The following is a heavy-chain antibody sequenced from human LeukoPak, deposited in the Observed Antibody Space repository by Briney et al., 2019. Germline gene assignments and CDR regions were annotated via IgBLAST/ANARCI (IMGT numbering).Heavy chain of an antibody. CDR2: GFYSGST. J-gene: IGHJ4*02. V-gene: IGHV4-61*01. D-gene: IGHD4-17*01. Sequence: SETLSLTCTVSGGPVSSASHYWSWIRQPSGKGLEWIGFGFYSGSTYYNPSLKSRVSISVDTSKNQFSLKLSSVTAADTAVYYCARLHDYGDSMLDYWGQGTLVTVSS. CDR3: ARLHDYGDSMLDY. CDR1: GGPVSSASHY.